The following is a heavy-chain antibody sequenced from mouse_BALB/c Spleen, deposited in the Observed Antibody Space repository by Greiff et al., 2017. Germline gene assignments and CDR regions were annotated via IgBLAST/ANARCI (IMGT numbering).Heavy chain of an antibody. CDR3: ARDIWGPMDY. Sequence: EVMLVESGGGLVQPGGSLRLSCATSGFTFTDYYMSWVRQPPGKALEWLGFIRNKANGYTTEYSASVKGRFTISRDNSQSILYLQMNTLRAEDSATYYCARDIWGPMDYWGQGTSVTVSS. V-gene: IGHV7-3*02. J-gene: IGHJ4*01. CDR1: GFTFTDYY. CDR2: IRNKANGYTT. D-gene: IGHD1-1*02.